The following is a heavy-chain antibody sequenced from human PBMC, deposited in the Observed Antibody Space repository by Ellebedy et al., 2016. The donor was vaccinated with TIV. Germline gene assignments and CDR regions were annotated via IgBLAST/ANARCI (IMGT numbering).Heavy chain of an antibody. V-gene: IGHV3-21*01. D-gene: IGHD1-26*01. CDR3: ARYSGTYRDY. CDR2: MSSGSNI. Sequence: GESLKISCAASGFTFRSYWMTWVRQAPGKGLEWISSMSSGSNIFYADSVKGRFTISRDTAKNSLSLQMDSLRAEDTAVYYCARYSGTYRDYWGQGTLVTVSS. CDR1: GFTFRSYW. J-gene: IGHJ4*02.